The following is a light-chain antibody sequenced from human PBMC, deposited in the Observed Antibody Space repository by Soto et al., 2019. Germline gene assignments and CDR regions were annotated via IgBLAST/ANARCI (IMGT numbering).Light chain of an antibody. Sequence: EIVMTQSPATLSVSPGERATLSCRASQSVSSNLAWYQQKPGQAPRLLIYGASTRATGIPARFSGSGSGTEFTLTISGLQYEDFAVYYCQQYNNWPPKTFGQGTKV. CDR1: QSVSSN. CDR2: GAS. J-gene: IGKJ1*01. CDR3: QQYNNWPPKT. V-gene: IGKV3-15*01.